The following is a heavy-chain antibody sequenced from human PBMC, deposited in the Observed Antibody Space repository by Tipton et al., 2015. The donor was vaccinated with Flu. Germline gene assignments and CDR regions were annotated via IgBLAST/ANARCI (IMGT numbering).Heavy chain of an antibody. V-gene: IGHV4-39*06. CDR2: IYYSGST. D-gene: IGHD6-13*01. Sequence: TLSLTCTVSGCSISSSAYYWGWIRQTPGKGLEWIGNIYYSGSTFYNSSLKSRVTISLDKSTNQFPLRLSSVTAADTAIYYCAIDDFGSSWYGYWGQGSLVTVSS. J-gene: IGHJ4*02. CDR3: AIDDFGSSWYGY. CDR1: GCSISSSAYY.